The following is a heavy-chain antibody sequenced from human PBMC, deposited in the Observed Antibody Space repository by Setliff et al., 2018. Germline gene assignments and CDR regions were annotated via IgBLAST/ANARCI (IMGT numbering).Heavy chain of an antibody. Sequence: GGSLRLSCVASTFTFSDDYMSWIRQAPGKGLEWIAFIGSSGSPTYYAESVKGRFALSRDNTNKSVNLEMNSLRVEDTAIYFCVRDLHWGFDYWGLGTLVTVSS. CDR3: VRDLHWGFDY. J-gene: IGHJ4*02. CDR2: IGSSGSPT. V-gene: IGHV3-11*04. D-gene: IGHD7-27*01. CDR1: TFTFSDDY.